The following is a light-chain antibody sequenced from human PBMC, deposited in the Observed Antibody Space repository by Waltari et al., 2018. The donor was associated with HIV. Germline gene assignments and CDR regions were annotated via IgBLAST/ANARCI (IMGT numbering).Light chain of an antibody. Sequence: QSALTQPASVSGSPGQSLTISCTGTSSDVGGYNYVSWSQQHPGKAPKLMIYDVSKRPSGVSNRFSGSKSGNTASLTISGLQAEDEADYYCCSYAGSHWVFGGGTKLTVL. J-gene: IGLJ3*02. V-gene: IGLV2-23*02. CDR2: DVS. CDR3: CSYAGSHWV. CDR1: SSDVGGYNY.